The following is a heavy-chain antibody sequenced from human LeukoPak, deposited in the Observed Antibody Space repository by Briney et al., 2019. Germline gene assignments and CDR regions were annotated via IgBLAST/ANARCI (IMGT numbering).Heavy chain of an antibody. CDR2: INHSGST. D-gene: IGHD4-11*01. CDR3: ARVSAVTTYYYYYMDV. Sequence: PSETLSLTRAVYGGSFSGYYWSWIRQPPGKGLEWIGEINHSGSTNYNPSLKSRVTISVDTSKNQFSLKLSSVTAADTAVYYCARVSAVTTYYYYYMDVWGKGTTVTVSS. CDR1: GGSFSGYY. J-gene: IGHJ6*03. V-gene: IGHV4-34*01.